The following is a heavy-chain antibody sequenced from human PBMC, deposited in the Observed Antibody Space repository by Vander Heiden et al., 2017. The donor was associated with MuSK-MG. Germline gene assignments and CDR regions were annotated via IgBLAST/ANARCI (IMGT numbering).Heavy chain of an antibody. D-gene: IGHD6-19*01. CDR1: GYSISSAFC. V-gene: IGHV4-38-2*02. J-gene: IGHJ4*02. Sequence: QVHLQEPGPGLLPSSETPSLTCTVPGYSISSAFCRRRNRQPPGKGLEWIGSTYQDGEAYYNPSLKSRVTMSVDTSKAKFSLKLTSVTTAGATVYDCAREWGPWLAGGYWGQGELVTVSS. CDR2: TYQDGEA. CDR3: AREWGPWLAGGY.